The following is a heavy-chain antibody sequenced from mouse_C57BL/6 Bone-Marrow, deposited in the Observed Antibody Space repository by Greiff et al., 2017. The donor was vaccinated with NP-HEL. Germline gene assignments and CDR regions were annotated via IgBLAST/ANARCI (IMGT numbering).Heavy chain of an antibody. V-gene: IGHV7-3*01. J-gene: IGHJ4*01. CDR1: GFTFTDYY. D-gene: IGHD1-2*01. CDR2: IRTKANGYTT. CDR3: ARSVHYYPYAMDY. Sequence: EVKVVESGGGLVQPGGSLSLSCAASGFTFTDYYMSWVRQPPGKALEWLGFIRTKANGYTTEYSASVKGRLTISRAYSKSIRYLQMKVLRAEDSATYYCARSVHYYPYAMDYWGQGTSVTVSS.